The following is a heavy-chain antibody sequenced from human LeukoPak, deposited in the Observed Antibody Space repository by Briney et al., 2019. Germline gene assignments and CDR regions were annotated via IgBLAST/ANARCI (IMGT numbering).Heavy chain of an antibody. D-gene: IGHD3-9*01. J-gene: IGHJ3*02. Sequence: GGSLRLSCAASGFIFSSYWLTWVRQAPGKGLEWVVNIKQDGSEKYYVDSVKGRFTISRDNAKNSLYLQMNSLRVEDTAVYYCARVRFFDWPNAFDIWGQGTMVTVSS. CDR1: GFIFSSYW. CDR3: ARVRFFDWPNAFDI. V-gene: IGHV3-7*01. CDR2: IKQDGSEK.